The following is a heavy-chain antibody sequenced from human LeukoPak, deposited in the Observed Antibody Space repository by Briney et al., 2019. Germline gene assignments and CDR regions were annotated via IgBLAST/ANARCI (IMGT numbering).Heavy chain of an antibody. CDR3: ARDMELST. Sequence: GGSLRLSCAASGFTFSHSAMTWVRQAPGRGLEWVSLISFSGDNTYYTDSVKGRFTISRDNSQDTVYLQIHSLRAEDTAMYYCARDMELSTWGPGTMVTVSS. CDR1: GFTFSHSA. V-gene: IGHV3-23*01. J-gene: IGHJ3*01. D-gene: IGHD1-1*01. CDR2: ISFSGDNT.